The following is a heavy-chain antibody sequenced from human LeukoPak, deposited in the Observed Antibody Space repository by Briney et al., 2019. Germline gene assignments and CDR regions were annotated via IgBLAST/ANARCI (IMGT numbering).Heavy chain of an antibody. Sequence: GGSLRLSCAASGFTSSSYAMHWVRQAPGKGLEYVSAISSNGGSTYYANSVKGRFTISRDNSKNTLYLQMGSLRAEDMAVYYCARVEGHYYYYYGMDVWGQGTTVTVSS. CDR3: ARVEGHYYYYYGMDV. CDR2: ISSNGGST. CDR1: GFTSSSYA. V-gene: IGHV3-64*01. J-gene: IGHJ6*02.